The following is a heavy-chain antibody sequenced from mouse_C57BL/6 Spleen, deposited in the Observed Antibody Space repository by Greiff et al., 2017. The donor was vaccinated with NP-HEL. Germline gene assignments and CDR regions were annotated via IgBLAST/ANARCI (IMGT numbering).Heavy chain of an antibody. CDR3: AREDYGNVDYYAMDY. V-gene: IGHV1-53*01. CDR1: GYTFTSYW. CDR2: INPSNGGT. J-gene: IGHJ4*01. Sequence: QVQLQQPGPELVKPGASVKLSCKASGYTFTSYWMHWVKQRPGQGLEWIGNINPSNGGTNYNEKFKSKATLTVDKSSSTAYMQLSSLTSEDSAVYYCAREDYGNVDYYAMDYWGQGTSVTVSS. D-gene: IGHD2-1*01.